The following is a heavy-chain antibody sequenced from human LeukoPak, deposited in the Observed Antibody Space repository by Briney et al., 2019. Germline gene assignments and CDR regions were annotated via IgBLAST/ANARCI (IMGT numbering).Heavy chain of an antibody. J-gene: IGHJ4*02. V-gene: IGHV3-30*02. CDR2: IRYDGSNK. CDR3: ARGGEGRNYYGSGSYRNFDY. D-gene: IGHD3-10*01. CDR1: GFTFSSYG. Sequence: GGSLRLSCAASGFTFSSYGMHWVRQAPGKGLEWVAFIRYDGSNKYYADSVKGRFTISRDNSKNTLYLQMNSLRAEDTAVYYCARGGEGRNYYGSGSYRNFDYWGQGTLVTVSS.